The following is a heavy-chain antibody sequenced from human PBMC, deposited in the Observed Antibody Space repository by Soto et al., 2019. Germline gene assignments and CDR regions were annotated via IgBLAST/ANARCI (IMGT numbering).Heavy chain of an antibody. D-gene: IGHD3-3*01. J-gene: IGHJ4*02. Sequence: PSETLSLTCTVSGGSISSYYLSWIRQPPGKGLEWIGYIYYSGSTNYNPSLKSRVTISVDTSKNQFSLKLSSVTAADTAVYYCARAKSPTIFGVVTKPKYYFDYWGQGTLVTVSS. CDR1: GGSISSYY. V-gene: IGHV4-59*01. CDR3: ARAKSPTIFGVVTKPKYYFDY. CDR2: IYYSGST.